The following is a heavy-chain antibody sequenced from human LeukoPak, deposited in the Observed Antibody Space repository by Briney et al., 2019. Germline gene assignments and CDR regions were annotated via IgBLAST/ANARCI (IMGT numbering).Heavy chain of an antibody. D-gene: IGHD5-18*01. CDR2: ISSSGSYI. Sequence: GGSLRLSWAASGFTFSSYSVNWVRQAPGKGLAWVSSISSSGSYIYYADSVKGRFTISRDNSRNTLYLEVNSLRTDDTAVYYCARGPGLAMGKGYFDYCGQGTLVTVSS. CDR1: GFTFSSYS. V-gene: IGHV3-21*01. J-gene: IGHJ4*02. CDR3: ARGPGLAMGKGYFDY.